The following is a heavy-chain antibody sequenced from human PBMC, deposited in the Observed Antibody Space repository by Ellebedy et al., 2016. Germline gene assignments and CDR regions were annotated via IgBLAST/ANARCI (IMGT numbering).Heavy chain of an antibody. V-gene: IGHV1-46*01. CDR1: GYTFTSYY. Sequence: ASVKVSXXASGYTFTSYYMHWVRQAPGQGLEWMGIINPSGGSTSYAQKFQGRVTITADESTSTAYMELSSLRSEDTAVYYCASHGDYGIYWGQGTLVTVSS. J-gene: IGHJ4*02. D-gene: IGHD4-17*01. CDR3: ASHGDYGIY. CDR2: INPSGGST.